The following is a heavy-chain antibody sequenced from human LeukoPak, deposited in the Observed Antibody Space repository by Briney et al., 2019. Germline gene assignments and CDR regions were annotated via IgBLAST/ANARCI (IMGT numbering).Heavy chain of an antibody. CDR1: GFSFRSHG. V-gene: IGHV3-23*01. CDR2: ISPRGDIT. J-gene: IGHJ6*03. Sequence: GGSLRLSCAASGFSFRSHGMNWVRQAPGKGLEWVSGISPRGDITYYKDSVRGRFTISRDNFKNTVSLQLDSPRAEDTAVYYCAKRRGLELLYYYYMDVWGKGTTVTVSS. D-gene: IGHD1-7*01. CDR3: AKRRGLELLYYYYMDV.